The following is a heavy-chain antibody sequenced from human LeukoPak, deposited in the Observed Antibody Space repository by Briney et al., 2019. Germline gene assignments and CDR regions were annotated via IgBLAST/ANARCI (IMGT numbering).Heavy chain of an antibody. V-gene: IGHV4-61*01. D-gene: IGHD6-19*01. CDR2: IYYSGTT. CDR3: AREGYASGWNDY. Sequence: SETLSLTCTVSGDSVSGISFYWSWIRQPPGKGLEWIGYIYYSGTTNYNPSLKSRVTISVDPSKNQFSLKLRSVTAADTAVYYCAREGYASGWNDYWGQGTLVTVSS. CDR1: GDSVSGISFY. J-gene: IGHJ4*02.